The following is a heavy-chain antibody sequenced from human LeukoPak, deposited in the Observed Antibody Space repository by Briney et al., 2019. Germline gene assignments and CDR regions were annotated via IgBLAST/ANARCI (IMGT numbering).Heavy chain of an antibody. CDR2: IVVGSGNT. CDR3: AASYYDSPPFDY. V-gene: IGHV1-58*02. D-gene: IGHD3-22*01. Sequence: SVKVSCKASGFTFTSSAMQWVRQARGQRLEWIGWIVVGSGNTNYAQKFQERVTITRDMSTSTAYMELSSLRSEDTAVYYCAASYYDSPPFDYWGQGTLVTVSS. J-gene: IGHJ4*02. CDR1: GFTFTSSA.